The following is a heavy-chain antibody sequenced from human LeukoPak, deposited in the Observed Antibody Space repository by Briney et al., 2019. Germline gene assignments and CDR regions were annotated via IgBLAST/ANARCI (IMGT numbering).Heavy chain of an antibody. CDR1: GFTFSTYN. J-gene: IGHJ4*02. Sequence: GGSLRLSCAASGFTFSTYNMNWVRQAPGKGLEWVSSITSSSSYIYYADSVKGRFTISRDNAKNSLYLQMNSLRAEDTAVYYCARGEAADYFDYWGQGTLVTVSS. D-gene: IGHD6-13*01. V-gene: IGHV3-21*01. CDR3: ARGEAADYFDY. CDR2: ITSSSSYI.